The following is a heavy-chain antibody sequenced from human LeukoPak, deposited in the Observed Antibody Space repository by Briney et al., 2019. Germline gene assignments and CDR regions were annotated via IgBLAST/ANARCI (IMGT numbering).Heavy chain of an antibody. CDR3: ARASGYSYGSDAFDI. CDR2: IKQDGSEK. J-gene: IGHJ3*02. D-gene: IGHD5-18*01. V-gene: IGHV3-7*01. Sequence: GGSLRLSCAASGFTFSSYWMSWVRQAPGKGLEWVANIKQDGSEKYYVDSVKGRLTILRDNAKKSLYLEMNSLRAEDTAVYYCARASGYSYGSDAFDIWGQGTMVTVSS. CDR1: GFTFSSYW.